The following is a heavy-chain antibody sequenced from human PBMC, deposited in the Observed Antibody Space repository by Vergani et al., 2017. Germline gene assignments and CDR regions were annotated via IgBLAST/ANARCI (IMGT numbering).Heavy chain of an antibody. CDR2: ISSSSSYI. J-gene: IGHJ4*02. D-gene: IGHD4-11*01. CDR1: GFTFSSYS. CDR3: ARAWVRVTTDFDY. Sequence: EVQLVESGGGLVKPGGSLRLSCAASGFTFSSYSMNWVRQAPGKGLEWVSSISSSSSYIYYADSVKGRFTISRDNAKNSLYLQMNSLRAEDTAVYYCARAWVRVTTDFDYWGQGTLVTVSS. V-gene: IGHV3-21*01.